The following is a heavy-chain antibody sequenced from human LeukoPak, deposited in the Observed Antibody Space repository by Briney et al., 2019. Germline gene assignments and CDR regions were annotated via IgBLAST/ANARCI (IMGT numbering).Heavy chain of an antibody. D-gene: IGHD3-10*01. CDR2: IYPGDSDT. Sequence: GESLKISCKGSGYRFTSDWIGWVRQMPGKGLEWMGIIYPGDSDTRYSPSFQGQGTISADKSISTSYLQWSSLKASDTAMYYCARLSGSYYTAFDYWGQGTLVTVSS. CDR1: GYRFTSDW. J-gene: IGHJ4*02. V-gene: IGHV5-51*01. CDR3: ARLSGSYYTAFDY.